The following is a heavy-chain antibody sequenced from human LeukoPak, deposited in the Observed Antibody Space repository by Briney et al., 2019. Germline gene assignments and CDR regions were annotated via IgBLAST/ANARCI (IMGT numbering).Heavy chain of an antibody. CDR1: GSTFSSYA. Sequence: GGSLRLSCAASGSTFSSYAMSWVRQAPGKGLEWVSAISGSGGSTYYADSVKGRFTISRDNSKNTLYLQMNSLRAEDTAVYYCAKDRNSGFLAVAGAFDYWGQGTLVTVSS. CDR2: ISGSGGST. CDR3: AKDRNSGFLAVAGAFDY. D-gene: IGHD6-19*01. J-gene: IGHJ4*02. V-gene: IGHV3-23*01.